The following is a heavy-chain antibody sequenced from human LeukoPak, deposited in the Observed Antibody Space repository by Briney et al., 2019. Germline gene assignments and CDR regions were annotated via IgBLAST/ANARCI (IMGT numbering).Heavy chain of an antibody. CDR3: ARQDEGTGFDY. Sequence: SETLSLTCTVSGGSISSYYWSWIRQPPGKGLEWIGYIYYSGSTYYNPSLKSRVTISVDTSKNQFSLKLSSVTAADTAVYYCARQDEGTGFDYWGQGTLVTVSS. V-gene: IGHV4-59*06. CDR1: GGSISSYY. J-gene: IGHJ4*02. CDR2: IYYSGST. D-gene: IGHD7-27*01.